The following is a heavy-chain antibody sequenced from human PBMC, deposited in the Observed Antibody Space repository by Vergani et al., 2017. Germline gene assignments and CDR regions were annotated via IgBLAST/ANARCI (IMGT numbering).Heavy chain of an antibody. J-gene: IGHJ6*02. CDR1: GFTFSSYW. V-gene: IGHV3-7*01. D-gene: IGHD6-13*01. CDR2: IKQDGSEK. Sequence: EVQLVESGGGLVQPGGSLRLSCAASGFTFSSYWMSWVRQAPGKGLEWVANIKQDGSEKYYVDSVKGRFTISRDNAKNSLYLQMNRLRAEDTAVYYCARDSMAAAGRYYYYYYGMDVWGQGTTVTVSS. CDR3: ARDSMAAAGRYYYYYYGMDV.